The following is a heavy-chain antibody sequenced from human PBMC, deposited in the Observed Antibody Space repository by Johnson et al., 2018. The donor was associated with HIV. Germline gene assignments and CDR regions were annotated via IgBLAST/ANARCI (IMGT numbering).Heavy chain of an antibody. CDR2: ISYDGETK. Sequence: QVQLVESGGGVVRPGGSLRLSCAASGFTFNNYGMHWVRQAPGKGLEWVAVISYDGETKDYGDSVKGRFTISRDKSKNTLYLHMNNLRVEDTAVYYCVEANCYVYAFDIWGPGTMVTVSS. CDR1: GFTFNNYG. J-gene: IGHJ3*02. CDR3: VEANCYVYAFDI. V-gene: IGHV3-30*18. D-gene: IGHD3-16*01.